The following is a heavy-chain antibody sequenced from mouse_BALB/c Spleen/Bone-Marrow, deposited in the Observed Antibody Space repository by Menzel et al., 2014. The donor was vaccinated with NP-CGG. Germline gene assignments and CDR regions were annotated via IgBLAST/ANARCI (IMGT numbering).Heavy chain of an antibody. J-gene: IGHJ2*01. CDR2: ISPESSTI. Sequence: EVKLMESGGGLVQPGGSLKLSCAASGFDFRRYWMSWVRQAPGKGLEWIGEISPESSTINYTPSLKGKFIISRDNAKNTLYLQMSKVRSEDTALYYCARLGYYGYFVDWGQGTTLTVSS. CDR1: GFDFRRYW. V-gene: IGHV4-1*02. D-gene: IGHD1-1*01. CDR3: ARLGYYGYFVD.